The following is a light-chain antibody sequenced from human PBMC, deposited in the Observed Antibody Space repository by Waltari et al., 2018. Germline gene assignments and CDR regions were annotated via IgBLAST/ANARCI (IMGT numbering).Light chain of an antibody. Sequence: IVMTQSPASMAVSLGERATITCKSNHSLLFGSSRNYLAWYQQRRGQPPKLLLYWASIRESGVPDRIVGSGSGTDFTLTINNLQAEDVALYYCQHYYRAPYSFGQGTKLEI. V-gene: IGKV4-1*01. CDR1: HSLLFGSSRNY. J-gene: IGKJ2*03. CDR3: QHYYRAPYS. CDR2: WAS.